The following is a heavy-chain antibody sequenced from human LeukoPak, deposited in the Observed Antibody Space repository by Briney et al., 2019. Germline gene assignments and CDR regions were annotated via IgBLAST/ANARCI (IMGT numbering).Heavy chain of an antibody. CDR3: AKDALLVGATPIFDY. J-gene: IGHJ4*02. Sequence: PGGSLRLSCAASGFTFDDYAMHWVRQAPGKGLEWVSGISWNSGSIGYADSVKGRFTISRDNAKNSLYLQMNNLRAEDTALYYCAKDALLVGATPIFDYWGQGTLVTVSS. V-gene: IGHV3-9*01. CDR2: ISWNSGSI. CDR1: GFTFDDYA. D-gene: IGHD1-26*01.